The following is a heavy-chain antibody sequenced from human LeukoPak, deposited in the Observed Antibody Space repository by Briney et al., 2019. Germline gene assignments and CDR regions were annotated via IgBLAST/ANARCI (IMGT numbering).Heavy chain of an antibody. Sequence: GGSLRLSCAASGFTFSDYYMSWVRQAPGKGLEWVGRIKSKADGETIDYAAPVKGRFTFSRDDSKNMLYLQMNSLKSEDTAVYYCSTLTSRGLSDSWGQGTLVTVSS. CDR1: GFTFSDYY. V-gene: IGHV3-15*01. CDR2: IKSKADGETI. D-gene: IGHD1-20*01. CDR3: STLTSRGLSDS. J-gene: IGHJ4*02.